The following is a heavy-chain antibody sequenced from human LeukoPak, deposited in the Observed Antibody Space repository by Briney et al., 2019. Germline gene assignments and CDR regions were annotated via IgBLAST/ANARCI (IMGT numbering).Heavy chain of an antibody. Sequence: SETLSLTCAVYGGSFSGYYWSWIRQPPGKGLEWIGEINHSGSTNYNPSLKSRVTISVDTSKNQFSLKLSSVTAADTAVYYCARKVAAARRSFDYWGQGTLVTVSS. J-gene: IGHJ4*02. CDR3: ARKVAAARRSFDY. CDR1: GGSFSGYY. V-gene: IGHV4-34*01. D-gene: IGHD2-2*01. CDR2: INHSGST.